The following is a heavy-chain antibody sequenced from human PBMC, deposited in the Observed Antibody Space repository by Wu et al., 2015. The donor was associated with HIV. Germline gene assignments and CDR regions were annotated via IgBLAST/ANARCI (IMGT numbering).Heavy chain of an antibody. CDR2: INPSGGST. CDR3: ARDLPSSGWYQGCMDV. D-gene: IGHD6-19*01. J-gene: IGHJ6*02. CDR1: GFTFTNYG. V-gene: IGHV1-46*01. Sequence: QVQLVQSGTEMKKPGASVKVSCQASGFTFTNYGISWVRQAPGQGLEWMGIINPSGGSTSYAQKFQGRVTMTRDTSTSTVYMELSSLRSEDTAVYYCARDLPSSGWYQGCMDVWGQGP.